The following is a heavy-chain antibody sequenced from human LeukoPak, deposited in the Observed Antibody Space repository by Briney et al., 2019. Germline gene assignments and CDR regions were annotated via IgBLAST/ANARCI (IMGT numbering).Heavy chain of an antibody. V-gene: IGHV3-23*01. D-gene: IGHD6-13*01. Sequence: GGSLRLSCAASGFTFSSYAMSWVRQAPGKGLEWVSAIGGSGGSTYYADSVKGRFTISRDDSKNTLYLQMNSLRAEDTAVYYCAKGYSSSWYYFDYWGQGTLVTVSS. J-gene: IGHJ4*02. CDR3: AKGYSSSWYYFDY. CDR1: GFTFSSYA. CDR2: IGGSGGST.